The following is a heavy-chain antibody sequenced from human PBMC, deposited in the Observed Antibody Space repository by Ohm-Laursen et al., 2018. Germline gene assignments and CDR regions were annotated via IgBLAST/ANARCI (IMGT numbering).Heavy chain of an antibody. CDR1: GFTFADYA. Sequence: SLRLSCTASGFTFADYAMHWVRQAPGKGLEWVSGISWNSGSIGYADSVKGRFTISRDNAKNSLYLHMNSLRPEDTALYYCAKGGSVVDAFDIWGQGTMVTVSS. CDR2: ISWNSGSI. V-gene: IGHV3-9*01. J-gene: IGHJ3*02. D-gene: IGHD2-15*01. CDR3: AKGGSVVDAFDI.